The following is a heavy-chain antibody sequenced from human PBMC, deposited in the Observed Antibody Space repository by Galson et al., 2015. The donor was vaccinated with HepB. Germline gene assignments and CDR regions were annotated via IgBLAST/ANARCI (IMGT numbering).Heavy chain of an antibody. J-gene: IGHJ4*02. D-gene: IGHD2-21*02. CDR1: GYSFTSYW. Sequence: QSGAEVTKPGESLKISCKGSGYSFTSYWIGWVRQMPGKGLEWMGIIYPGDSDTRYSPSFQGQVTISADKSISTAYLQWSSLKASDTAMYYCARLGAYCGGDCYVFDYWGQGTLVTVSS. V-gene: IGHV5-51*01. CDR3: ARLGAYCGGDCYVFDY. CDR2: IYPGDSDT.